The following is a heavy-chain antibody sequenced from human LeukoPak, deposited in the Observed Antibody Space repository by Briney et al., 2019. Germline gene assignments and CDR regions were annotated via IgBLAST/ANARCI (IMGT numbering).Heavy chain of an antibody. CDR3: ARWTAFGVVIRHYYGMDV. CDR1: GGSISSGDYY. J-gene: IGHJ6*02. D-gene: IGHD3-3*01. CDR2: IYYSGST. V-gene: IGHV4-30-4*01. Sequence: PSETLSLTCTVSGGSISSGDYYWSWIRQPPGKGLEWIGYIYYSGSTYYNPSLKSRVTISVDTSKNQFSLKLSSVTAADTAVYYCARWTAFGVVIRHYYGMDVWGQGTTVTVSS.